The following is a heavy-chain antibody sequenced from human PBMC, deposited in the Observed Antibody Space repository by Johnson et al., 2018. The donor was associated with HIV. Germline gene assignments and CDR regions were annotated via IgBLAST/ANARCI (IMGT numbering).Heavy chain of an antibody. J-gene: IGHJ3*02. CDR1: GFTFSSYG. CDR2: IRYDGSNK. Sequence: QVQLVESGGGVVQPGGSLRLSCAASGFTFSSYGMHWVRQAPGKGLEWVAFIRYDGSNKYYADSVQGRFTISRDKSANTLYLQMNSLRDEDTAVYYCAKDVGNYWPDSFDIWGQGTMVTVSS. CDR3: AKDVGNYWPDSFDI. V-gene: IGHV3-30*02. D-gene: IGHD3-22*01.